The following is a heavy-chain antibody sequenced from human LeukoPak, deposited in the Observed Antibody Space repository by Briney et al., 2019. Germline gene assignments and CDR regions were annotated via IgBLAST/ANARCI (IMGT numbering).Heavy chain of an antibody. CDR3: ARAGYCSSTSCYYYYYYYMDV. CDR1: GFTFSSYG. J-gene: IGHJ6*03. CDR2: INQDGSEK. V-gene: IGHV3-7*01. Sequence: GGSLRLSCAASGFTFSSYGMSWVRQAPGKGLEWVVNINQDGSEKYFVDSVKGRFTISRDNAKNSLYLQMNSLRAEDTAVYYCARAGYCSSTSCYYYYYYYMDVWGKGTTVTVSS. D-gene: IGHD2-2*03.